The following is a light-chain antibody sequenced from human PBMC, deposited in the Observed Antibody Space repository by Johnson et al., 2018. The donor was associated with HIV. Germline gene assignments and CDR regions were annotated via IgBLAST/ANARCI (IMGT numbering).Light chain of an antibody. J-gene: IGLJ1*01. Sequence: QCILTQPPSVSAAPGQKVTISCSGSSSNIGNNYVSWYQQLPGTAPKLLIYDNNKRPSGIPDRFSGSKSGTSATLGITGLQTGDEVDYYCGTWDSSLSAGVFVTGNKVTVL. CDR2: DNN. V-gene: IGLV1-51*01. CDR1: SSNIGNNY. CDR3: GTWDSSLSAGV.